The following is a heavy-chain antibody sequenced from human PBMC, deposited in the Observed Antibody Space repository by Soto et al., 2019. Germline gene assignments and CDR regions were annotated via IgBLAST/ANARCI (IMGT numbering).Heavy chain of an antibody. V-gene: IGHV4-59*01. CDR3: ARRAVVAVTGSLDNWLDP. Sequence: TSETLSLTCTVSGGSISSSYWSWIRQPPGKGLEWIGYIYYSGSTNYNPSLKSRVTISVDTSRNQFSLKVNSVTAADTAVYYCARRAVVAVTGSLDNWLDPWGQGILVTVSS. CDR2: IYYSGST. J-gene: IGHJ5*02. CDR1: GGSISSSY. D-gene: IGHD2-21*01.